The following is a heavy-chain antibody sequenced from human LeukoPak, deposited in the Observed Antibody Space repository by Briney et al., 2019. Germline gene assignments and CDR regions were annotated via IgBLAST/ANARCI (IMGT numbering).Heavy chain of an antibody. V-gene: IGHV3-33*01. J-gene: IGHJ4*02. CDR2: IWYDGGNK. D-gene: IGHD4-17*01. CDR3: ARDQDGYYYFDY. Sequence: GRSLRPSCAASGFTFSSYGMHWVRQAPGKGLEWVAVIWYDGGNKYYADSVKGRFTISRDNSKNTLYLQMNSLRAEDTAVYYCARDQDGYYYFDYWGQGTLVTVSS. CDR1: GFTFSSYG.